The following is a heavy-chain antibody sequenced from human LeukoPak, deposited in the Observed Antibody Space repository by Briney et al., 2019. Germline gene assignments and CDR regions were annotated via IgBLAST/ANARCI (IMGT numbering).Heavy chain of an antibody. Sequence: PGGSLRLSCAASGFTFSSYSMNWVRQAPGKGLEWVSYISSSSSTIYYADSVKGRFTISRDNAKNSLYLQMNSLGAEDTAVYYCARDDYDYVWGSYRFDAFDIWGQGTMVTVSS. CDR1: GFTFSSYS. D-gene: IGHD3-16*02. CDR2: ISSSSSTI. CDR3: ARDDYDYVWGSYRFDAFDI. V-gene: IGHV3-48*01. J-gene: IGHJ3*02.